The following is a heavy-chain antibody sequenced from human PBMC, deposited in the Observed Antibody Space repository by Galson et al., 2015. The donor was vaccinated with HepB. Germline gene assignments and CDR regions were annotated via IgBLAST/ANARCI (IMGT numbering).Heavy chain of an antibody. Sequence: SVKVSCKASGYTFTSYYMHWVRQAPGQGLEWMGIINPSGGSTNYAQKFQGRVTMTRDTSTSTVYMELSSLRSEDTAVYSWARRVGARMDYWGQGTLVTVSS. CDR3: ARRVGARMDY. J-gene: IGHJ4*02. CDR2: INPSGGST. D-gene: IGHD1-26*01. V-gene: IGHV1-46*01. CDR1: GYTFTSYY.